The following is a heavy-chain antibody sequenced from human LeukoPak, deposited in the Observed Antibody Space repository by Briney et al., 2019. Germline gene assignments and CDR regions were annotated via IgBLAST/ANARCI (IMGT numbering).Heavy chain of an antibody. CDR1: GGSISSSDYY. CDR3: ARDAAGAAVADDFDR. D-gene: IGHD6-19*01. Sequence: PSETLSLTCTVSGGSISSSDYYWGWIRQPPGKGLQWIGSIYYGGTTYNNPSLRSRVTISVDTSKNQFSLKLSSVTAADTALYYCARDAAGAAVADDFDRWGQGTLVTVSS. J-gene: IGHJ4*02. CDR2: IYYGGTT. V-gene: IGHV4-39*02.